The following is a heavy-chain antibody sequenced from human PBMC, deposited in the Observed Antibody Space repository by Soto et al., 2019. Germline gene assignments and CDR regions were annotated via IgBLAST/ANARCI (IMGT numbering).Heavy chain of an antibody. V-gene: IGHV4-30-2*01. J-gene: IGHJ4*02. D-gene: IGHD6-6*01. CDR2: IYHSGST. CDR1: GGSISSGGYS. CDR3: AGGIAARPLGY. Sequence: QLQLQESGSGLVKPSQTLSLTCAVSGGSISSGGYSWSWIRQPPGKGLEWIGYIYHSGSTSYNPSRKSRVTISVDRSKNQFSLRLSSVTAADTAVYYCAGGIAARPLGYWGQGTLVTVSS.